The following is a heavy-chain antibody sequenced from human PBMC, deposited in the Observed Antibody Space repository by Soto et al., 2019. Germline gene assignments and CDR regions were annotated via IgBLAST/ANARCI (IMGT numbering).Heavy chain of an antibody. D-gene: IGHD3-10*01. Sequence: SETLSLTCTVSGGSIISYYWSWILQPPWKGLEWIGYIYYSGSTNYNPSLKSRVTISVDTSKNQFSLKLSSVTAADTAVYYCARHGGNYYGSGSYFFFDIWGQGTMVTVSS. V-gene: IGHV4-59*08. CDR1: GGSIISYY. CDR3: ARHGGNYYGSGSYFFFDI. J-gene: IGHJ3*02. CDR2: IYYSGST.